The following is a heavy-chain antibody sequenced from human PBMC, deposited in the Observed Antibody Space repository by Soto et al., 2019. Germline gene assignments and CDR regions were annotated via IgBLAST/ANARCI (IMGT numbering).Heavy chain of an antibody. CDR3: ARHLGLNGDAFDF. V-gene: IGHV3-74*01. CDR1: GFTFSRYW. Sequence: EMQLVESGGGLVQPGGSLRLSCAASGFTFSRYWMHWVRQAPGKGLVWVSRLNTDGKDTRYADSVKGRFTISRDNAKNTLYLQMNSLRAEDTAVYYCARHLGLNGDAFDFWGQGTMVTVSS. CDR2: LNTDGKDT. D-gene: IGHD2-8*01. J-gene: IGHJ3*01.